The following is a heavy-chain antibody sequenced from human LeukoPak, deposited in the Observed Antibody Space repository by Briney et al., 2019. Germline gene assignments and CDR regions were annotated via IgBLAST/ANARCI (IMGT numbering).Heavy chain of an antibody. V-gene: IGHV3-74*01. CDR1: GFTFSAYW. CDR2: INDVGSDS. CDR3: AGVKVAGTRSFDY. D-gene: IGHD6-19*01. Sequence: GGSLRLSCAASGFTFSAYWMHWVRQAPGKGLVWVGRINDVGSDSTYVDSVKGRFTISRDNAKNTLYLQMNNLRAEDTAVYYCAGVKVAGTRSFDYWGQGTLATVSS. J-gene: IGHJ4*02.